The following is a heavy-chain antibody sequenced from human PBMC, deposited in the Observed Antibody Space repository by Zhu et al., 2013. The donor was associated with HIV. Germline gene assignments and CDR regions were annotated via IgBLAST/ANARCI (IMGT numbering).Heavy chain of an antibody. CDR1: GGTFSSYA. CDR3: ARDTGYGDYAPGYYYYGMDV. CDR2: IIPIFGTA. Sequence: QVQLVQSGAEVKKPGSSVKVSCKASGGTFSSYAISWVRQAPGQGLEWMGGIIPIFGTANYAQKFQGRVTITADESTSTAYMELSSLRSEDTAVYYCARDTGYGDYAPGYYYYGMDVWGQGTDGHRLL. J-gene: IGHJ6*02. V-gene: IGHV1-69*01. D-gene: IGHD4-17*01.